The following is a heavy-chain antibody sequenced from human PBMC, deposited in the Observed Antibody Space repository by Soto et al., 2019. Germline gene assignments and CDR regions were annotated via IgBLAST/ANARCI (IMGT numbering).Heavy chain of an antibody. J-gene: IGHJ2*01. D-gene: IGHD3-3*01. Sequence: ASVKVSCKASGYTFTGYYIYWLRQAPGQGLEWMGWINPNSGGTNYAQKFQGRVTMTRDTSISTAYMELSRLRSDDTAVYYCARGGGVVITGLISYLDIWGSGTLVTVSS. CDR3: ARGGGVVITGLISYLDI. V-gene: IGHV1-2*02. CDR1: GYTFTGYY. CDR2: INPNSGGT.